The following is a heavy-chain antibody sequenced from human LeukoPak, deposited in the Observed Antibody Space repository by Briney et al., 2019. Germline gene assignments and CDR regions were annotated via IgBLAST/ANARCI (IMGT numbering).Heavy chain of an antibody. V-gene: IGHV3-30*03. Sequence: GRSLRLSCAASGFTFSSYGMHWVRQAPGKGLEWVAVISYDGSNKYYADSVKGRFTISRDNSKNTLYLQMNSLRAEDTAVYYCHFNYYDSGGYQFDYWGQGTLVTVSS. J-gene: IGHJ4*02. CDR2: ISYDGSNK. CDR3: HFNYYDSGGYQFDY. CDR1: GFTFSSYG. D-gene: IGHD3-22*01.